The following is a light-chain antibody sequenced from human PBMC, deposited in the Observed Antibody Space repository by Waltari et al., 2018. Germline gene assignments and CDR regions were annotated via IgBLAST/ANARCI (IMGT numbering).Light chain of an antibody. CDR2: GAF. CDR1: QSVSNNQ. CDR3: QQYGSSPLT. Sequence: EIVLTQSPGTLFLSPGESATLSCRASQSVSNNQLAWYQQSPGQAPRLVIYGAFARATAIPDRFSGTGSGTDFTLTISRLEPEDFAMYYCQQYGSSPLTFGQGTRLEI. J-gene: IGKJ5*01. V-gene: IGKV3-20*01.